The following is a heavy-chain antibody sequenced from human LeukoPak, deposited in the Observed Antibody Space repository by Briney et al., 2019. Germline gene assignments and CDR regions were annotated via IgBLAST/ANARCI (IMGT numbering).Heavy chain of an antibody. J-gene: IGHJ4*02. CDR2: ISYDGSNK. D-gene: IGHD3-22*01. V-gene: IGHV3-30-3*01. Sequence: QSGGSLRLSCAASGFTFSSYAMHWVRQAPGKGLEWVAVISYDGSNKYYADSVKGRFTISRDNSKNTLYLQMNSLRAEDTAVYYCAKGSSSGYYYTLLDYWGQGTLVTVSS. CDR3: AKGSSSGYYYTLLDY. CDR1: GFTFSSYA.